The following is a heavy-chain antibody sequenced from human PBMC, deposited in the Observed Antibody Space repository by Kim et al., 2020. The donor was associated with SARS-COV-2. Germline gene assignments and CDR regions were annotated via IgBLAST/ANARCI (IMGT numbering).Heavy chain of an antibody. Sequence: SVKVSCKASGGTFSSYAISWVRQAPGQGLEWMGGIIPIFGTANYAQKFQGRVTITADESTSTAYMELSSLRSEDTAVYYCASFDWNYGNYFDYWGQGTLVTVSS. CDR3: ASFDWNYGNYFDY. J-gene: IGHJ4*02. D-gene: IGHD1-7*01. CDR1: GGTFSSYA. CDR2: IIPIFGTA. V-gene: IGHV1-69*13.